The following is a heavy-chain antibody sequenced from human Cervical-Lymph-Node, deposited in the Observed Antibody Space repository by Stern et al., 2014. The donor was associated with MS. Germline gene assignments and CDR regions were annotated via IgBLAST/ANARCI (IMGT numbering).Heavy chain of an antibody. CDR2: IFPRDSNT. D-gene: IGHD5-12*01. V-gene: IGHV5-51*03. J-gene: IGHJ4*02. Sequence: EVQLVESGAEVKKPGESLKISCEASGYLFDDYWIGWVRQMSGRGLELVAIIFPRDSNTRYSPSVQGQVTIPADKSISTAYLQWRSLKAADPAMYYCARSPATPSGYDRFDYWGQGALVTVSS. CDR1: GYLFDDYW. CDR3: ARSPATPSGYDRFDY.